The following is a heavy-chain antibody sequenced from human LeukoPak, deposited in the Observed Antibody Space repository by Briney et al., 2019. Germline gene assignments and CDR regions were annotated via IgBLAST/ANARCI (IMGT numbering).Heavy chain of an antibody. CDR2: ISAYIGNT. Sequence: GASVKVSCKASGYTFTSYGISWVRQAPGQGLEWMGWISAYIGNTNYAQKLQGRVTMTTDTSTSTAYMELRSLTSDDTAVYYCARGGSDCSGGNCPYSWFDPWGQGTLVTVSS. D-gene: IGHD2-15*01. V-gene: IGHV1-18*01. CDR3: ARGGSDCSGGNCPYSWFDP. J-gene: IGHJ5*02. CDR1: GYTFTSYG.